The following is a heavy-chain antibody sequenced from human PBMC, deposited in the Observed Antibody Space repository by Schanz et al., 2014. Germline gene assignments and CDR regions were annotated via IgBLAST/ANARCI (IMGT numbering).Heavy chain of an antibody. J-gene: IGHJ3*02. CDR3: ARENLNWEAFDI. CDR1: GFSFSDYW. CDR2: IGRSGANT. V-gene: IGHV3-11*01. D-gene: IGHD7-27*01. Sequence: VQLVESEGGLVQPGGSLRLSCEGSGFSFSDYWMGWVRQAPGKGLEWVSAIGRSGANTFDADSLKGRFTISRDNAKNSLYLEMTSLRGEDTAVYYCARENLNWEAFDIWGQGTVVTVSS.